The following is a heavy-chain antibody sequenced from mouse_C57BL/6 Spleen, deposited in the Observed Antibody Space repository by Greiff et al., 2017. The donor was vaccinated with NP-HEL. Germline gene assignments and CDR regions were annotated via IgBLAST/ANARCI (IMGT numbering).Heavy chain of an antibody. V-gene: IGHV1-54*01. Sequence: QVQLQQSGAELVRPGTSVKVSCKASGYAFTNYLIEWVKQRPGQGLEWIGVINPGSGGTYYNEKFKGKATLTADKSSSTAYMELRSLTSEDSAVYFCARTYYDYDGYWGQGTTLTVSS. CDR2: INPGSGGT. CDR3: ARTYYDYDGY. D-gene: IGHD2-4*01. CDR1: GYAFTNYL. J-gene: IGHJ2*01.